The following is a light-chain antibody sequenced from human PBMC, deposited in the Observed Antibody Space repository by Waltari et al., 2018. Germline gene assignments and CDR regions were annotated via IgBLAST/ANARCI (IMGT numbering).Light chain of an antibody. CDR3: ASWDDSLSVVL. CDR2: TNN. J-gene: IGLJ3*02. V-gene: IGLV1-44*01. CDR1: VPTLGIST. Sequence: QTALTPPPSTSGTPGPRVTIPCSGSVPTLGISTVTWYQQLPGTAPKLLIYTNNQRPSGVPDRFSASKSGTSASLAISGLQSEDEAHYYCASWDDSLSVVLFGGGTKLTVL.